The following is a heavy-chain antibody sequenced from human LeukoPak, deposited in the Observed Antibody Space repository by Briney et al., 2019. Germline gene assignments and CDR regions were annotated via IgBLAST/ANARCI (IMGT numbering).Heavy chain of an antibody. J-gene: IGHJ4*02. V-gene: IGHV1-2*06. CDR1: EYTSTGNH. Sequence: ASVKASCKLLEYTSTGNHIHWGRQPPEQGLGWMGRTNPYSDDTNFAQKFQGRVTMTRDTSITTAYMDLSSLTPDDTAVYFCARDQGSLTRSWYTGYWGQGTQVTVSS. D-gene: IGHD6-13*01. CDR2: TNPYSDDT. CDR3: ARDQGSLTRSWYTGY.